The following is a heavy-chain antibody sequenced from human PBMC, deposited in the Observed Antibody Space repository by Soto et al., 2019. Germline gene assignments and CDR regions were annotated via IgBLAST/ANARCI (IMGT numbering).Heavy chain of an antibody. D-gene: IGHD3-3*01. J-gene: IGHJ4*02. CDR2: ISGDGVTT. V-gene: IGHV3-74*01. CDR1: GFPFSSYW. CDR3: AREYYGLWTSYYTDY. Sequence: EVQLVESGGDLVQRGGSLRLSCAASGFPFSSYWMHWVRHTPGKGLDWVARISGDGVTTYYADSVTGRFTVSRDNAKYTLSLQISGLRAEETAVYYCAREYYGLWTSYYTDYWGQGTLVSVSS.